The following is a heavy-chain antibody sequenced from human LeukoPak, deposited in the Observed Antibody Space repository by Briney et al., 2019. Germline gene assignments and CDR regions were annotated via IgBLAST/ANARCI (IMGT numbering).Heavy chain of an antibody. D-gene: IGHD3-22*01. CDR3: AKAFRRITMIVVAPEADY. CDR2: ISYDGSNK. V-gene: IGHV3-30*18. J-gene: IGHJ4*02. Sequence: GRSLRLSCAASGFTFSSYGMHWVRQAPGKGLEWVAVISYDGSNKYYADSVEGRFTISRDNSKNTLYLQMNSLRAEDTAVYYCAKAFRRITMIVVAPEADYWGQGTLVTVSS. CDR1: GFTFSSYG.